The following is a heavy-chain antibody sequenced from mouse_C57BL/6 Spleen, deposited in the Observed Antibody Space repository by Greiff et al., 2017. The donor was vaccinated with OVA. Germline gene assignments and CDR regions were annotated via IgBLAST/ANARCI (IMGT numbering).Heavy chain of an antibody. D-gene: IGHD1-1*01. Sequence: QVQLQQPGAELVKPGASVKLSCKASGYTFTSSWMHWVKQRPGQGLEWIGMIHPNSGSTNYNEKFKSKATLTVDKSSSTAYMQLSSLTSEDSAVYDWARRNGSSPYYAMDYWGQGTSVTVSS. V-gene: IGHV1-64*01. CDR2: IHPNSGST. CDR3: ARRNGSSPYYAMDY. CDR1: GYTFTSSW. J-gene: IGHJ4*01.